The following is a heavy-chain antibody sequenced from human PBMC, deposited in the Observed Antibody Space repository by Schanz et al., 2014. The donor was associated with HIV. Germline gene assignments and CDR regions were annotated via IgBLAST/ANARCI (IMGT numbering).Heavy chain of an antibody. V-gene: IGHV3-NL1*01. J-gene: IGHJ4*02. Sequence: QVQLVESGGGVVQPGRSLRLSCTASGFTFSSSGMHWVRQAPGKGLEWVSVIYSGGSTYYADSVKGRFTISRDNSKNTVYLQMNSLRAEDTAVYYCANEEVPNDYWGQGTLVTVSS. CDR3: ANEEVPNDY. CDR2: IYSGGST. CDR1: GFTFSSSG.